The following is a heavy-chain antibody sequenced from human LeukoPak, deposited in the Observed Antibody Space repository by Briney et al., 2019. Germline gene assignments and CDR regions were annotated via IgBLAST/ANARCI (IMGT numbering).Heavy chain of an antibody. D-gene: IGHD4-17*01. CDR2: FDPEDGET. CDR1: GYTLIELS. Sequence: ASVKVSCKVSGYTLIELSMHWVRQAPGKGLEWMGGFDPEDGETIYAQKFQGRVTMTEDTSTDTAYMELSSLRSEDTAVYYCAINTLVTTGFQHWGQGTLVTVSS. V-gene: IGHV1-24*01. CDR3: AINTLVTTGFQH. J-gene: IGHJ1*01.